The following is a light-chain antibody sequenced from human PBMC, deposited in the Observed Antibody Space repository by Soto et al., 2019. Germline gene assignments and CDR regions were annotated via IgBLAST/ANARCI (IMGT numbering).Light chain of an antibody. J-gene: IGKJ1*01. CDR3: QQYYSTFGRT. Sequence: DIVMTQSPDSLAVSLGERATINCKSXQSVLYSSNNKNYLAWYQQQPGRPPKLLIYWASTRESGVPDRFSGSGSGTDFTLTISSLQAEDVAVYYCQQYYSTFGRTFGQGTKVDI. CDR2: WAS. V-gene: IGKV4-1*01. CDR1: QSVLYSSNNKNY.